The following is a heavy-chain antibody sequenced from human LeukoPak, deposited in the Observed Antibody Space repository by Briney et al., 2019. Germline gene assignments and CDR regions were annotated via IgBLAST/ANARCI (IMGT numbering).Heavy chain of an antibody. D-gene: IGHD5-24*01. Sequence: SGPTLVHPTQTLTLTCTFSGFSLGTSGVGVGWIRQPPGKALEWLAFIYWDDDRRYSPSLKTRLTITKDTSKNQVVLTMTNMDPVDTATYYCAHSEQMAAAIVDPFDIWGQGTGVTVSS. CDR3: AHSEQMAAAIVDPFDI. CDR2: IYWDDDR. CDR1: GFSLGTSGVG. V-gene: IGHV2-5*02. J-gene: IGHJ3*02.